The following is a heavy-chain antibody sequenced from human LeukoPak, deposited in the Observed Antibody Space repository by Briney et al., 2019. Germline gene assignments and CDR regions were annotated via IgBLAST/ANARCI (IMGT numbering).Heavy chain of an antibody. CDR3: ARKEVGATTFDY. V-gene: IGHV4-59*01. CDR2: IYYSGST. D-gene: IGHD1-26*01. CDR1: GGSISNYY. Sequence: SETLSLTCTVSGGSISNYYWSWIRQPPGKGLEWIGYIYYSGSTNYNPSLKSRVTISVDTSKNQFSLKLSSVTAADTAVYYCARKEVGATTFDYWGQGTLVTVSS. J-gene: IGHJ4*02.